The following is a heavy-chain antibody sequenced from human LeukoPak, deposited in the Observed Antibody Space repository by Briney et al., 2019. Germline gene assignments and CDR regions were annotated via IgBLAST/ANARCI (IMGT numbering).Heavy chain of an antibody. D-gene: IGHD3-3*01. CDR1: GGSFSGYY. Sequence: SETLSLTCAVYGGSFSGYYWSWIRQPPGKGLVWIGEINHSGSTNYNPSIKSRVTISVDTSKNQFSLKLSSVTAAETAVYYCARGRQYYDFWSGYHRDAYYYGMDVWGQGTTVTVSS. CDR2: INHSGST. V-gene: IGHV4-34*01. CDR3: ARGRQYYDFWSGYHRDAYYYGMDV. J-gene: IGHJ6*02.